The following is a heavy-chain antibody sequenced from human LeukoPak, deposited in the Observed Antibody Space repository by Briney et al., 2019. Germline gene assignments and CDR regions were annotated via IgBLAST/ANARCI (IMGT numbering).Heavy chain of an antibody. CDR3: ARDRDYYYDSSGYTYYYYGMDV. CDR2: IYTSGST. D-gene: IGHD3-22*01. V-gene: IGHV4-4*07. J-gene: IGHJ6*02. Sequence: SETLSLTCTVSGGSISSYYWSWIRQPAGKGLEWIGRIYTSGSTNYNPSLKSRVTMSVDTSKSRFSLKLSSVTAADTAVYYCARDRDYYYDSSGYTYYYYGMDVWGQGTTVTVSS. CDR1: GGSISSYY.